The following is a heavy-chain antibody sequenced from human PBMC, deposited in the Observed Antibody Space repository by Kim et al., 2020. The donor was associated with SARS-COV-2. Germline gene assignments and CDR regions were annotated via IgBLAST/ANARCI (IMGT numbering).Heavy chain of an antibody. CDR2: IYSGSST. CDR3: ARCASGRGYSNWIDY. Sequence: GGSLRLSCAASGFTVSSNYMSWVRQAPGKGLEWVCGIYSGSSTYYADYAKGRFTSSTDTTNNTLYILKHRLKAVNTAENAVARCASGRGYSNWIDY. J-gene: IGHJ4*01. V-gene: IGHV3-53*01. CDR1: GFTVSSNY. D-gene: IGHD1-1*01.